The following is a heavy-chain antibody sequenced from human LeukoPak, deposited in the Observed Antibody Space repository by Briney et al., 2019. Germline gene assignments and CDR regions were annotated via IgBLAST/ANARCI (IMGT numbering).Heavy chain of an antibody. V-gene: IGHV4-59*01. CDR1: GGSISSYY. CDR3: AREGGYCSGGSCYHFDY. J-gene: IGHJ4*02. D-gene: IGHD2-15*01. CDR2: IYYSGST. Sequence: PSETLSPTCTVSGGSISSYYWSWIRQPPGKGLEWIGYIYYSGSTNYNPSLKSRVTISVDTSKKEFSLKLSSVTAADTAVYYCAREGGYCSGGSCYHFDYWGQGTLVTVSS.